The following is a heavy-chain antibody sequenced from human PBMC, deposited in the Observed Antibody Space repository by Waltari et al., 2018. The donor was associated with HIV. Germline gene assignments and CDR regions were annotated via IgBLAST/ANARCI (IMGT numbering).Heavy chain of an antibody. CDR2: INHNRAA. V-gene: IGHV4-34*02. Sequence: QVQLQQGGSGPLTPSQTLYRTCAVFGRSFSGYYCRCSRQLQGKGLEWIGEINHNRAANYNPSLKKRVIMSVDISKNQFSLKLDSVTAADTALYYCARGPRPSTVTAPGWYFDLWGRGTLVIVSS. CDR3: ARGPRPSTVTAPGWYFDL. J-gene: IGHJ2*01. CDR1: GRSFSGYY. D-gene: IGHD4-17*01.